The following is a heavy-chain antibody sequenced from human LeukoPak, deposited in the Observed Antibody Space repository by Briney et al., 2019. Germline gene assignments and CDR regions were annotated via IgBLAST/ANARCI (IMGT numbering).Heavy chain of an antibody. CDR1: GYTFTSYY. CDR2: INPNRGGT. D-gene: IGHD6-13*01. Sequence: GASVKVSCKASGYTFTSYYMNWVRQAPGQGLEWMGWINPNRGGTNYAQKFQGRVTMTTDTSTSTAYMELSRLRSDDTAVDYCARRAIRMPGIAAAGTVEYWGEGNLVTLSS. V-gene: IGHV1-2*02. CDR3: ARRAIRMPGIAAAGTVEY. J-gene: IGHJ4*02.